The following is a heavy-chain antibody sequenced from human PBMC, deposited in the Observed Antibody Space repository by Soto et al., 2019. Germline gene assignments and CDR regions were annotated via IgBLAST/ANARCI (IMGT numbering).Heavy chain of an antibody. D-gene: IGHD3-16*01. CDR3: AREGEMPYYYYGLDV. CDR1: GYTFTTYG. Sequence: QVQLLQSGAEVRKPGASVKVSCKASGYTFTTYGISWVRQAPGQGLEWMGWISGYNGHTKYAQKFQGRVTMTTDTSTSTVYMDLRSLRSDDTAVYYCAREGEMPYYYYGLDVWGQGTTVTVSS. V-gene: IGHV1-18*01. J-gene: IGHJ6*02. CDR2: ISGYNGHT.